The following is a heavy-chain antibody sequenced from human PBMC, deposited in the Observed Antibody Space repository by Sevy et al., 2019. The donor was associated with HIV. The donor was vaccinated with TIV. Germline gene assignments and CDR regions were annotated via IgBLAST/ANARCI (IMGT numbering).Heavy chain of an antibody. CDR1: GFTFTNTW. V-gene: IGHV3-15*01. CDR3: TTGDPYNRYGYMRPYFFDY. D-gene: IGHD5-18*01. Sequence: GGSLRLSCAASGFTFTNTWMSWVRQAPGQGLEWVGLIKSKTDGGTGDYAAPVKGRLSISKDESKNTLYLQMNSLRTEDTAVYNCTTGDPYNRYGYMRPYFFDYWGQGTLVTVSS. J-gene: IGHJ4*02. CDR2: IKSKTDGGTG.